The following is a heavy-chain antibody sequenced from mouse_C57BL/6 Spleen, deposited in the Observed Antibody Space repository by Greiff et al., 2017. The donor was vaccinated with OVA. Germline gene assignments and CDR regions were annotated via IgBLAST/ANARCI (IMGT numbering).Heavy chain of an antibody. CDR1: YTFTDYYM. CDR2: YPGSGNTY. CDR3: RRRNGYDFFAY. Sequence: VQVVESGPELVKPGASVKMSCKASGYTFTDYYMHWVKQKPGKGLEWIGEIYPGSGNTYYNEKFKGKATLTADTSSSTAYMQLSSLTSEDSAVYFCARRRNGYDFFAYWGQGTLVTVSA. V-gene: IGHV1-83*01. J-gene: IGHJ3*01. D-gene: IGHD2-2*01.